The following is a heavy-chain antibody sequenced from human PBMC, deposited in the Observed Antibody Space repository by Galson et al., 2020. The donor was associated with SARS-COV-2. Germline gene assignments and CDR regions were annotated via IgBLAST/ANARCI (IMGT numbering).Heavy chain of an antibody. CDR3: ASDSIAAAGYDY. CDR1: GGSISSSSYY. CDR2: IYYSGST. D-gene: IGHD6-13*01. J-gene: IGHJ4*02. V-gene: IGHV4-39*01. Sequence: SETLSLTCTVSGGSISSSSYYWGWNRQPPGKGLEWIGSIYYSGSTYYNPSLKSRVTISVDTSKNQFSLKLSSVTAADTAVYYCASDSIAAAGYDYWGQGTLVTVSS.